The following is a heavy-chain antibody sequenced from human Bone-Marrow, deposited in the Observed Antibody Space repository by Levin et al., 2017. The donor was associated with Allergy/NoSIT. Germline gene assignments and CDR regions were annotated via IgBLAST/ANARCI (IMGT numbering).Heavy chain of an antibody. D-gene: IGHD3-10*01. CDR1: GFSFSSYE. CDR2: ISSRNTTI. Sequence: PGGSLRLSCAASGFSFSSYEMNWVRQAPGKGLEWVSYISSRNTTIYYADSVKGLFTISRDNAENSLYLQMNSLRAEDTAIYYCAREGLFMVRVFDYWGRGTLVTVSS. CDR3: AREGLFMVRVFDY. J-gene: IGHJ4*02. V-gene: IGHV3-48*03.